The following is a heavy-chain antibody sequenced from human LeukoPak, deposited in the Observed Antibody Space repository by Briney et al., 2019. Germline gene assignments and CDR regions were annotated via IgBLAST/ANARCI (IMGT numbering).Heavy chain of an antibody. CDR3: AAQGGSGDLRY. CDR2: IKRIIDGGTT. V-gene: IGHV3-15*01. D-gene: IGHD4-17*01. CDR1: GFHFSNLW. J-gene: IGHJ4*02. Sequence: GSLRLLRGASGFHFSNLWMSLVRQAPGKGPGWVGRIKRIIDGGTTDYAAPVKGRFTVSRDDSINTLYLQMSSLKTEDTAVYYCAAQGGSGDLRYWGQGTLVTVSS.